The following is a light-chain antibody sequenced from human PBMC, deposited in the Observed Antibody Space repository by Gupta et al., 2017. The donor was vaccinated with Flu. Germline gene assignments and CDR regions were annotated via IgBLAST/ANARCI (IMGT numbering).Light chain of an antibody. CDR3: SSYTRATAARIAWV. CDR1: SSDVGDYDR. V-gene: IGLV2-14*01. J-gene: IGLJ3*02. Sequence: QSALTQPASVSGSPAQSITISCTGTSSDVGDYDRVSWYQQHPGKAPKRIIYEVTNRPSGVSNRFSGSKSGNTASLIISGLQADDEADYYCSSYTRATAARIAWVFGGGTKLTVL. CDR2: EVT.